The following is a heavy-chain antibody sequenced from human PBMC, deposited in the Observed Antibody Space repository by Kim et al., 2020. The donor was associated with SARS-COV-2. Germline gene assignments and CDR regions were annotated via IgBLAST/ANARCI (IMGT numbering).Heavy chain of an antibody. CDR2: INWNSREI. Sequence: GGSLRLSCATSGFSFGDFALHWVRPAPGKGLEWVAGINWNSREIAYEDSVKGRVTIPRDDATKPLYLDMKSLGPEDTALYYCEKDRGRLAYYYGMDAWG. J-gene: IGHJ6*02. CDR3: EKDRGRLAYYYGMDA. V-gene: IGHV3-9*01. D-gene: IGHD6-19*01. CDR1: GFSFGDFA.